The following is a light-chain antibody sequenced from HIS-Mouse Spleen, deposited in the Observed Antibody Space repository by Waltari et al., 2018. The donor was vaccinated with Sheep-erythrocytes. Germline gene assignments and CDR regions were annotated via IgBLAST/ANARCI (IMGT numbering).Light chain of an antibody. CDR1: NIGSKS. Sequence: SYVLTQPPSVSVAPGQTARITCGGNNIGSKSVHWYQQKPGQAPVLVVHDDSDRPSGSPERFSGSNAGSTATLTISRVEAGDEADDYCQVWDSSSDHVVFGGGTKLTVL. J-gene: IGLJ2*01. CDR3: QVWDSSSDHVV. V-gene: IGLV3-21*02. CDR2: DDS.